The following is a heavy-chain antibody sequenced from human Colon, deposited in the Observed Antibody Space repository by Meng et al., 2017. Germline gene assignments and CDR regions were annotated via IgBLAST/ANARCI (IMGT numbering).Heavy chain of an antibody. CDR1: GYTFSDYY. CDR2: INPNSGGT. J-gene: IGHJ6*02. CDR3: ARDPRIYDYDSSGFYPLYFYYAMDV. Sequence: ASVKVSCKASGYTFSDYYIHWVPRAPGQGLEWMGWINPNSGGTDYAQKFQGRVTMTRDTSINTAYMELSSLRSDDTAVYFCARDPRIYDYDSSGFYPLYFYYAMDVWGQGDTVTVSS. D-gene: IGHD3-22*01. V-gene: IGHV1-2*02.